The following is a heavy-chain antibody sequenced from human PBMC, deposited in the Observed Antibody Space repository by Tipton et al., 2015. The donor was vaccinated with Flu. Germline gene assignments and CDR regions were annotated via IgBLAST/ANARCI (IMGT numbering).Heavy chain of an antibody. D-gene: IGHD2-2*01. CDR2: IIPIFDLT. Sequence: QVQLVQSGAEVKKPGSSVKVSCRASGGTSRSYAISWVRQAPGQGLEWIGRIIPIFDLTNNAQRFQGRVSITADESTSTVYMELNSLRSEDTAVYYCARVPPSGFSYAFDIWGQGTVVTVSS. J-gene: IGHJ3*02. CDR3: ARVPPSGFSYAFDI. V-gene: IGHV1-69*18. CDR1: GGTSRSYA.